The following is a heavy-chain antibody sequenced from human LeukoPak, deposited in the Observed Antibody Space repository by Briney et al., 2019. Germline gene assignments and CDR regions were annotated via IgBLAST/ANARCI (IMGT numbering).Heavy chain of an antibody. V-gene: IGHV3-21*01. CDR3: ARGGSYCSSTRCYDTLGYFDL. Sequence: GGSLRLSCAASGFTFSSYSMNWVRQAPGKGLEWVSSISSSSSYIYYADSVKGRFTISRDNAKNSLYLQMNSLRAKDTAVYYCARGGSYCSSTRCYDTLGYFDLWGRGTLVTVSS. CDR1: GFTFSSYS. D-gene: IGHD2-2*01. J-gene: IGHJ2*01. CDR2: ISSSSSYI.